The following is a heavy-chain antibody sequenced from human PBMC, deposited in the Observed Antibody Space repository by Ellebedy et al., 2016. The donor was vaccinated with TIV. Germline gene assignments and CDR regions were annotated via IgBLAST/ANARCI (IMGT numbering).Heavy chain of an antibody. J-gene: IGHJ6*03. CDR3: ARLRPDTVTDYYYMDV. D-gene: IGHD4-17*01. Sequence: GSLRLXXTVSGYSISSGYYWGWIRQPPGKGLEWIGEINHSGSTNYNPSLKSRVTISVDTSKNQFSLKLSSVTAADTAVYYCARLRPDTVTDYYYMDVWGKGTTVTVSS. V-gene: IGHV4-38-2*02. CDR2: INHSGST. CDR1: GYSISSGYY.